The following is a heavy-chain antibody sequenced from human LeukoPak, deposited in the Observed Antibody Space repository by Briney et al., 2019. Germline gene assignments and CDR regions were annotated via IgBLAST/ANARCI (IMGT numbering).Heavy chain of an antibody. J-gene: IGHJ5*02. Sequence: PSETLSLTCTVSGGSISSGDYYWSWIRQPPGKGLEWIGYIYYSGSTYYNPSLKSRVTISVDTSKNQFSLKLSSVTAADTAVYYCAREDLRFSNWFDPWGQGTLVTVSS. D-gene: IGHD3-3*01. CDR2: IYYSGST. CDR1: GGSISSGDYY. V-gene: IGHV4-30-4*08. CDR3: AREDLRFSNWFDP.